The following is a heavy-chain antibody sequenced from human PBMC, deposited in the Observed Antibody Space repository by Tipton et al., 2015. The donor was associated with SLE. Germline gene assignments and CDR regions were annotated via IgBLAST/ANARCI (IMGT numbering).Heavy chain of an antibody. D-gene: IGHD4-11*01. V-gene: IGHV4-59*08. J-gene: IGHJ5*02. CDR1: GGSRRSHY. CDR3: ARRLPNWFDP. Sequence: TLSLTCTVSGGSRRSHYRSWVRQPPGKGLEWVGYIYYSGSTNYNPPLKSRVTISVDTSKNQFPLKLSSVSAADTAVYYCARRLPNWFDPWGQGTLVTVSS. CDR2: IYYSGST.